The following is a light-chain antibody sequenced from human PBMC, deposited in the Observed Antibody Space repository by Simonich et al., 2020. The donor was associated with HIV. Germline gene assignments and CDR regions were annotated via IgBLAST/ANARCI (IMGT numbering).Light chain of an antibody. Sequence: AIQLTQSPSSLSASVGDRVTITCRASQGISSALAWYQQKPGKAPKLLIYDAYSLESGVPSRFSGSGSGTDFSLTISSLQSEDFAVYYCQQYNNWPRTFGQGTKVEIK. CDR3: QQYNNWPRT. V-gene: IGKV1D-13*01. CDR2: DAY. J-gene: IGKJ1*01. CDR1: QGISSA.